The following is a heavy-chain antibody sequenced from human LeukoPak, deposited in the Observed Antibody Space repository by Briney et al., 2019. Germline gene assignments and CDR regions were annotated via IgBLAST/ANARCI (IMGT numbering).Heavy chain of an antibody. CDR1: GLTVSSNY. Sequence: PGGSLRLSCAASGLTVSSNYMTWVRQAPGKGLEWVSIIHTNGNTYYADSVEGRFTISRDNSKNTLYLQMNSLRTEDTAVYYCARDYTGYFPWGQGTLVIVSS. CDR2: IHTNGNT. V-gene: IGHV3-53*01. J-gene: IGHJ5*02. CDR3: ARDYTGYFP. D-gene: IGHD3-9*01.